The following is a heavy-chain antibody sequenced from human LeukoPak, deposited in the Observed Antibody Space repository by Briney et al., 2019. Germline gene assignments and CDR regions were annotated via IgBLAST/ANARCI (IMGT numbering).Heavy chain of an antibody. CDR3: ARDGYSSGYFDF. Sequence: GGSLRLSCAASGFTVSSNYMSWVRQAPGKGLEWVSVIYSGGSTYYADSEKGRFTISTDNSRNTLYLQMNSLRAEDTAVYYCARDGYSSGYFDFWGQGTLVTVSS. CDR2: IYSGGST. V-gene: IGHV3-53*01. D-gene: IGHD3-22*01. CDR1: GFTVSSNY. J-gene: IGHJ4*02.